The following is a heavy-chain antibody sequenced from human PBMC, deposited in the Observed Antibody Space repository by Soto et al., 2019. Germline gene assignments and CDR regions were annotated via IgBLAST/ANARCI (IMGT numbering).Heavy chain of an antibody. CDR2: INSGSSFI. J-gene: IGHJ6*02. CDR1: AFTFSSYS. Sequence: GGALRRSCLGSAFTFSSYSLNWVRQAPGKGLEWVSFINSGSSFIDYADSVKGRFTISRDDAKNSLFPQMSSLRADDTAVYYCARSQRNGAMDVWGQATPVTVSS. CDR3: ARSQRNGAMDV. D-gene: IGHD2-8*01. V-gene: IGHV3-21*01.